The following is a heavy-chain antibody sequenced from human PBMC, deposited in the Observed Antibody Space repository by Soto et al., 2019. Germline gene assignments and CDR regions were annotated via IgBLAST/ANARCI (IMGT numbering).Heavy chain of an antibody. CDR3: ARIYCTNGVCYTGLYGMDV. Sequence: SETLSLTCPFSGGSISSGGYYWSWIRQHPGKGLEWIGYIYYSGSTYYNPSLKSRVTISVDTSKNQFSLKLSSVTAADTAVYYCARIYCTNGVCYTGLYGMDVWGQGTTVTVSS. D-gene: IGHD2-8*01. CDR1: GGSISSGGYY. J-gene: IGHJ6*02. V-gene: IGHV4-31*03. CDR2: IYYSGST.